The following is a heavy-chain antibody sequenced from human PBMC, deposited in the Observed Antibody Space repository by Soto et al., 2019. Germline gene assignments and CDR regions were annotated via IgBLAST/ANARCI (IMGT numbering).Heavy chain of an antibody. CDR2: ISGSGGST. D-gene: IGHD6-13*01. J-gene: IGHJ6*02. Sequence: GGSLRLSCAASGFTFSSYAMSWVRQAPGKGLEWVSAISGSGGSTYYADSVKGRFTISRDNSKNTLYLQMNSLRAEDTAVYYCAKGIHYSSPESHYYYYYGMDVWGQGTTVTVSS. CDR3: AKGIHYSSPESHYYYYYGMDV. CDR1: GFTFSSYA. V-gene: IGHV3-23*01.